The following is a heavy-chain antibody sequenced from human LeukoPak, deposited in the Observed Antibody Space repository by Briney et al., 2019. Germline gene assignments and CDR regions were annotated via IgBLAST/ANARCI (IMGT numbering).Heavy chain of an antibody. CDR1: GFTFSNYG. V-gene: IGHV3-33*03. Sequence: PGRSLRLSCAAFGFTFSNYGMHWVRQAPGKGLEWVAVIWFDGTNKKYADSVKGRFTISRDNSKNTLYLQMNSLRAEDTAVYYCAGFYDILTGSDAFDIWGQGTMVSVSS. D-gene: IGHD3-9*01. CDR2: IWFDGTNK. CDR3: AGFYDILTGSDAFDI. J-gene: IGHJ3*02.